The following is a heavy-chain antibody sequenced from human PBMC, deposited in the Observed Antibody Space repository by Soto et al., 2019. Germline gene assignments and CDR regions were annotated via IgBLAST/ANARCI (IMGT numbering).Heavy chain of an antibody. D-gene: IGHD1-1*01. CDR1: GYSISTGFN. V-gene: IGHV4-38-2*02. J-gene: IGHJ4*02. Sequence: PSETLSLTCAVSGYSISTGFNWAWIRQPPGKGLEWIGSIYHSGSTYYNLSLKSRVTISSDASKNQISLKLSSVTAADTALYYCARDTTRLEHWGQGTLVTVSS. CDR3: ARDTTRLEH. CDR2: IYHSGST.